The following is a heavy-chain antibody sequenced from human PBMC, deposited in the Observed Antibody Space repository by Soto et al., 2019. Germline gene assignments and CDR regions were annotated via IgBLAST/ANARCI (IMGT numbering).Heavy chain of an antibody. D-gene: IGHD3-3*01. CDR1: GLTFRSFA. CDR3: AKGYYDFWSGYYTATFDY. J-gene: IGHJ4*02. Sequence: GGPMRHSYAASGLTFRSFAMRRVIQAPGKGLEWVSAISGSGGSTYYAGSVKGRFTISRDNSKNTLYLQMNSLRAEDTAVYYCAKGYYDFWSGYYTATFDYWGQGTLVTVSS. CDR2: ISGSGGST. V-gene: IGHV3-23*01.